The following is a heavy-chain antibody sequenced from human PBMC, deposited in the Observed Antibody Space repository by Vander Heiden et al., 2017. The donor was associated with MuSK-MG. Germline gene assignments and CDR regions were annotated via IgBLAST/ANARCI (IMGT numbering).Heavy chain of an antibody. CDR1: GASISSSGYY. D-gene: IGHD1-7*01. CDR3: ARYKSGTMFAD. J-gene: IGHJ4*02. Sequence: QLQLQESGPGLLKPSETLSLTCSVSGASISSSGYYWGWIRQPPGKGLEWIGNFYFSGTPDYNPSLARRVTLSVVTSKNPFSLKVYSVTAADPAVYYFARYKSGTMFADWGQGTLVTVSS. CDR2: FYFSGTP. V-gene: IGHV4-39*01.